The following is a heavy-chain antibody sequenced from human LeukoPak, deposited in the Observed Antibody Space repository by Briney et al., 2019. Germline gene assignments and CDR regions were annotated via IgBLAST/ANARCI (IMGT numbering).Heavy chain of an antibody. CDR1: GFTFSSYA. CDR3: ASWVPSSSWFADPFDY. V-gene: IGHV3-21*01. Sequence: GGSLRLSCAASGFTFSSYAMSWVRQAPGKGLEWVSSISSSSSYIYYADSVKGRFTISRDNAKNSLYLQMNSLRAEDTAVYYCASWVPSSSWFADPFDYWGQGTLVTVPS. CDR2: ISSSSSYI. D-gene: IGHD6-13*01. J-gene: IGHJ4*02.